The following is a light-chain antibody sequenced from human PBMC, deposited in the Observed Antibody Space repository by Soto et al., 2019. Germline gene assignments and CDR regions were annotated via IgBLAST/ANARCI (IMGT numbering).Light chain of an antibody. CDR3: QQSYTTPRT. CDR2: GAS. V-gene: IGKV1-39*01. Sequence: QMTQSPSSLSASVGARVTITCRASQNIRTSLNWYQQKPGKAPSLLIYGASTLQSGVPSRFSGSASATDFTLTISSLQPEDFVTYYCQQSYTTPRTFGQGTKVEIK. CDR1: QNIRTS. J-gene: IGKJ1*01.